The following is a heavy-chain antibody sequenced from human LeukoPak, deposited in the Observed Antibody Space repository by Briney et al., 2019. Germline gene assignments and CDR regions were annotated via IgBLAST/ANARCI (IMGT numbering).Heavy chain of an antibody. CDR1: GFTFSSYA. CDR3: ARDGSYSGSYYYYYYMDV. V-gene: IGHV3-64*01. J-gene: IGHJ6*03. CDR2: ISKNGGST. D-gene: IGHD1-26*01. Sequence: GGSLRLSCAASGFTFSSYAMHWARQAPGKGLEYVSSISKNGGSTYYANSVKGRFTISRDNSKNTLYLQMGSLRAEDMAVYYCARDGSYSGSYYYYYYMDVWGKGTTVTVSS.